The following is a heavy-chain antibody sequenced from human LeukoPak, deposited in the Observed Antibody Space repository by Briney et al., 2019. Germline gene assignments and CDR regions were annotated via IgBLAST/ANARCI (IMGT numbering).Heavy chain of an antibody. Sequence: SETLSLTCTVSGGSISSYYWSWIRQPPGKGLEWIGYIYYSGSTNYNPSLKSRITISVDTSTNQFSLKLNSVTAADTAVYYCARPNDYGDDYWGQGTLVTVSS. D-gene: IGHD4/OR15-4a*01. CDR2: IYYSGST. CDR1: GGSISSYY. J-gene: IGHJ4*02. CDR3: ARPNDYGDDY. V-gene: IGHV4-59*12.